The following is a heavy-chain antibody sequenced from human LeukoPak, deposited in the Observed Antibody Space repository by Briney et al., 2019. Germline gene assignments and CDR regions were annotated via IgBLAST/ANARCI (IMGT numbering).Heavy chain of an antibody. CDR3: ARSQTSNYYGSGSWVNYFDY. V-gene: IGHV4-31*03. D-gene: IGHD3-10*01. Sequence: NSSETLYVTCTVPGGSISSGGYYWSWIRQHPGKGLEWIGYIYYSGSTYYNPSLKSRVTILVDTSKNQFSLKLSSVTAADTAVYYCARSQTSNYYGSGSWVNYFDYWGQGTLVTVSS. CDR2: IYYSGST. J-gene: IGHJ4*02. CDR1: GGSISSGGYY.